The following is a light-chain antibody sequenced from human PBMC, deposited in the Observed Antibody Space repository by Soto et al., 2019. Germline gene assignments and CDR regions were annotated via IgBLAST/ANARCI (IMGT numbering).Light chain of an antibody. CDR1: ESISSW. CDR3: QHFSVFPLS. J-gene: IGKJ4*01. CDR2: KES. V-gene: IGKV1-5*03. Sequence: DIQMTQFPSTLSASVGDRVTITCRASESISSWLAWYQQKPGKAPKILIYKESTLQNGVPSRFTGSESGTEYSLTISSLPNHDFVTYYFQHFSVFPLSFGGVTKVEIK.